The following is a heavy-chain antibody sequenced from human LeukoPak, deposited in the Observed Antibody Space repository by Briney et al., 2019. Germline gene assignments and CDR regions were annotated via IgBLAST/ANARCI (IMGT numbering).Heavy chain of an antibody. CDR2: INPRNGDT. V-gene: IGHV1-2*02. CDR1: GYPFTGYY. J-gene: IGHJ6*03. Sequence: GASVKVSCKASGYPFTGYYVHWVRQAPGHGLEWMGWINPRNGDTHSAQKFQGRVSMTGDTSITTAYMELSSLTPDDTAVYYCATGAQYGLWGVPYFYYMHVWGTGTTVTVSS. CDR3: ATGAQYGLWGVPYFYYMHV. D-gene: IGHD3-10*01.